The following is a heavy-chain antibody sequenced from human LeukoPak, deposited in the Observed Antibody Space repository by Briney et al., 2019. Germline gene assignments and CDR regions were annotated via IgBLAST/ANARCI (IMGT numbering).Heavy chain of an antibody. V-gene: IGHV3-23*01. CDR1: GFTFSNAW. Sequence: SGGSLRLSCAASGFTFSNAWMNWVRQAPGKGLEWVSSIGGSGGRTYYADSVKGRFTISRDNSKNTLYLQMNSLRAEDTAVYYCAKEPVYSGYGFFDYWGQGTLVTVSS. CDR2: IGGSGGRT. D-gene: IGHD5-12*01. J-gene: IGHJ4*02. CDR3: AKEPVYSGYGFFDY.